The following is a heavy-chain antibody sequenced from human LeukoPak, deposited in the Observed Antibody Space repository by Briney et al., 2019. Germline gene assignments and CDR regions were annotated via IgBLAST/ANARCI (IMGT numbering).Heavy chain of an antibody. CDR2: ISGCGGST. J-gene: IGHJ4*02. D-gene: IGHD3-22*01. V-gene: IGHV3-23*01. CDR3: AKDGRYYDSSGLPPHYY. Sequence: PGGSLRLSCAASGFTFSSYAMSWVRQAPGKGLEWVSAISGCGGSTYYADSVKGRSTISRDNSKNTLYLQMNSLRVEDTAVYYCAKDGRYYDSSGLPPHYYWGQGTLVTVSS. CDR1: GFTFSSYA.